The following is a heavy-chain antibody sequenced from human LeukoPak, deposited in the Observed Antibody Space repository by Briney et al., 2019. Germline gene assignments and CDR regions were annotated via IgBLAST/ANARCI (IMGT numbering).Heavy chain of an antibody. Sequence: GGSLRLSCAASGLTFSSHGMLWVRQAPGKGLEWVALIWYDGSNKYYADSAKGRFTISRDNSKNTLYLQMNSLRAEDTAVYYCARLRGSYFDSWGQGTLVTVSS. CDR3: ARLRGSYFDS. J-gene: IGHJ4*02. V-gene: IGHV3-33*01. D-gene: IGHD1-26*01. CDR2: IWYDGSNK. CDR1: GLTFSSHG.